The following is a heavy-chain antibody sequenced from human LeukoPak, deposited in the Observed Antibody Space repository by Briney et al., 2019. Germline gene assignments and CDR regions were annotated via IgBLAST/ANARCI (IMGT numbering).Heavy chain of an antibody. V-gene: IGHV4-30-2*06. CDR2: IYHSGST. CDR3: ARVEGSSWYPYYYYGMDV. Sequence: TLSLTCTVSGDSISSGGYYWSWIRQSPGKGLEWIGYIYHSGSTYYNPALKSRLTILVDRSKNQFSLKLSSVTAADTAVYYCARVEGSSWYPYYYYGMDVWGQGTTVTVSS. CDR1: GDSISSGGYY. D-gene: IGHD6-13*01. J-gene: IGHJ6*02.